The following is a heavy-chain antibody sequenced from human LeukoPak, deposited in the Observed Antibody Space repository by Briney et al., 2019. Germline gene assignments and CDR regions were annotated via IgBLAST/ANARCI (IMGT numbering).Heavy chain of an antibody. CDR1: GDSINSGNNY. J-gene: IGHJ4*02. V-gene: IGHV4-61*09. Sequence: SQTLSLTCTVSGDSINSGNNYWSWIRQPAGKGPEWIGHIYSSGTTNYNPSLKSRVTMSVDTSKNQFSLKLTSVTAADTAVYYCARLQRRDGYNFDYWGQGTLVTVSS. CDR2: IYSSGTT. CDR3: ARLQRRDGYNFDY. D-gene: IGHD5-24*01.